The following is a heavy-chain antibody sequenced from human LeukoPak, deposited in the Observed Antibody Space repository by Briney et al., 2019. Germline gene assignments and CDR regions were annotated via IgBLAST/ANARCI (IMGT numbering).Heavy chain of an antibody. CDR1: GVPISSGVYH. Sequence: SHTLSLTCTVSGVPISSGVYHWTWIRQHPGRGLEWIGYIYYSGSTSNNPSLKSRVSISADTSKNQYSLKVSSVTAADTAVYYCARDPPSYDDYTNYYFDLWGRGTLVTVSS. V-gene: IGHV4-31*03. D-gene: IGHD4-17*01. CDR3: ARDPPSYDDYTNYYFDL. CDR2: IYYSGST. J-gene: IGHJ2*01.